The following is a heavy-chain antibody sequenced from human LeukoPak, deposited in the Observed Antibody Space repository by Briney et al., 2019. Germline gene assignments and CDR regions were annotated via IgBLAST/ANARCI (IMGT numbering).Heavy chain of an antibody. CDR3: ARGIVEATTC. CDR1: GGSFSGYY. Sequence: SETLSLTCAVYGGSFSGYYWSWVRQPPGKGLEWIGEINHSGSTNYNPSLKSRVTISVDTSKNQFSLKLSSVTAADTAVYYCARGIVEATTCWGQGTLVTVSS. V-gene: IGHV4-34*01. J-gene: IGHJ4*02. D-gene: IGHD1-26*01. CDR2: INHSGST.